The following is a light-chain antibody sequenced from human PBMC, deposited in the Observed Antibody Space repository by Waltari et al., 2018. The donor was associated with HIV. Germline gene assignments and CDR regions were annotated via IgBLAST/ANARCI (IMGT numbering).Light chain of an antibody. CDR2: TNI. CDR1: SSNIGSNT. V-gene: IGLV1-44*01. CDR3: AAWDDSLSGVV. J-gene: IGLJ2*01. Sequence: QSVLTQPPSASGTPGQRVTISCSGSSSNIGSNTVNWYQQLPGAAPKLLIYTNIQRPSGVPDRFSGSKSGTSASLAISGLQSEDEADYYCAAWDDSLSGVVFGGGTKLTVL.